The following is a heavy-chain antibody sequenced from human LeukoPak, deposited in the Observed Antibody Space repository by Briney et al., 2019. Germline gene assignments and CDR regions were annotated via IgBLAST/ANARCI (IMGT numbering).Heavy chain of an antibody. CDR3: ARGRGPVVPAAMSA. CDR2: ISYDGSNK. V-gene: IGHV3-30-3*01. CDR1: GFTFSSYA. Sequence: GGSLRLSCAASGFTFSSYAMHWVRQAPGKGLEWVAVISYDGSNKYYADSVKGRFTISRDNSKNTLYLQMNSLRAEDAAVYYCARGRGPVVPAAMSAWGQGTMVTVSS. J-gene: IGHJ3*01. D-gene: IGHD2-2*01.